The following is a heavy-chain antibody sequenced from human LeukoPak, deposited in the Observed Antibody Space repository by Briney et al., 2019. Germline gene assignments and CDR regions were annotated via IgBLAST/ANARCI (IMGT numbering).Heavy chain of an antibody. V-gene: IGHV1-18*01. J-gene: IGHJ4*02. CDR2: ISAYNGNT. Sequence: VASVKVSCKASGYTFTSYGISWVRQAPGQGLEWMGWISAYNGNTNYAQKLQGRVTVTTDTSTSTAHMELRSLRSDDTAVYYCARDLPYYGSGSYYSPYYYFDYWGQGTLVTVSS. D-gene: IGHD3-10*01. CDR3: ARDLPYYGSGSYYSPYYYFDY. CDR1: GYTFTSYG.